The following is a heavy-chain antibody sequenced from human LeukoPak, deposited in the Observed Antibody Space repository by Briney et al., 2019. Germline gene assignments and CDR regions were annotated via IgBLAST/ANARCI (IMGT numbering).Heavy chain of an antibody. V-gene: IGHV3-48*01. J-gene: IGHJ6*03. CDR2: ISSSSSTI. Sequence: PGGSLRLSCAASGFTFSSYSMNWVRQAPGKGLEWVSYISSSSSTIYYADSVKGRFTISRDNAKNSLYLQMNSLRAEDTAVYCCAKDWGDCSSTSCYSVYYYMDVWGKGTTVTISS. CDR1: GFTFSSYS. D-gene: IGHD2-2*01. CDR3: AKDWGDCSSTSCYSVYYYMDV.